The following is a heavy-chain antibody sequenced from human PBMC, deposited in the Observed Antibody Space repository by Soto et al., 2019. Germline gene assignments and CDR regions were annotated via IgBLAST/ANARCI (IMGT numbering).Heavy chain of an antibody. V-gene: IGHV3-33*01. CDR2: IVREGTEQ. D-gene: IGHD4-17*01. CDR1: GFTFSEYG. CDR3: ARDDDYPDNGFDY. J-gene: IGHJ4*02. Sequence: QVHLVESGGGVVQPGSSLRLLCAASGFTFSEYGMHWVRQAPGKGLEWLAVIVREGTEQYYADFVKGRFTISRDNSKHTLYLQINSLRVDGTAVYYCARDDDYPDNGFDYWGQGTLLTVSS.